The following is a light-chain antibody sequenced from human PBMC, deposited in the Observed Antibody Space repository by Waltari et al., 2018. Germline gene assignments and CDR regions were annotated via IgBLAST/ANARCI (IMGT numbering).Light chain of an antibody. Sequence: DIQMTQSPSSLSASVGDRVTITCQASQDISTYLNWYQQKPGKAPKLLIYDVSNLEKGVPSSFSGGGSGTDFSFNISSLQSEDFATYYCQQYDDVPYTFGQGTTL. J-gene: IGKJ2*01. CDR3: QQYDDVPYT. V-gene: IGKV1-33*01. CDR1: QDISTY. CDR2: DVS.